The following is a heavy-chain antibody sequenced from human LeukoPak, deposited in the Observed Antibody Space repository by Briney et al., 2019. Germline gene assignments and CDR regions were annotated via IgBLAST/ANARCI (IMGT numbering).Heavy chain of an antibody. CDR3: ARGGSYYDILTGYHPLDAFDI. CDR2: MNPNSGNT. D-gene: IGHD3-9*01. Sequence: GASVKVSCKASGYTFTSYDINWVRQATGQGLEWMGWMNPNSGNTGYAQKFQGRVTMTRNTSISTAYMELSSLRSEDTAVYYCARGGSYYDILTGYHPLDAFDIWGQGTMVTVSS. V-gene: IGHV1-8*01. CDR1: GYTFTSYD. J-gene: IGHJ3*02.